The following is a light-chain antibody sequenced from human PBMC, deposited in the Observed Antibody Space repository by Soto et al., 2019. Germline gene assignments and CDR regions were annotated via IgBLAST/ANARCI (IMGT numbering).Light chain of an antibody. J-gene: IGKJ1*01. CDR1: QSVSSN. Sequence: ELVMTQSPAHLSLSPGERATLSCMASQSVSSNLAWYQQKPGRAPRLLIYGASTRATGMPARLSGSGSGTEFTLTISSLQSEDFAVYYCQQDNDWPPTFGQGTKVDIK. CDR2: GAS. V-gene: IGKV3-15*01. CDR3: QQDNDWPPT.